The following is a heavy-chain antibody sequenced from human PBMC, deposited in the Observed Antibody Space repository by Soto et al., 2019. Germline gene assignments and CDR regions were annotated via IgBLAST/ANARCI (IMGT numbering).Heavy chain of an antibody. CDR2: INHSGST. Sequence: QVRLQQWGAGLLKPSETLSLTCAVYGGSFSGYYWSWIRQPPGKGLEWIGEINHSGSTNYNPSLKSRVTISVDTSKNQFSLKLSSVTAADTAVYYCARGLVPAASHCFDYWGQGTLVTVSS. J-gene: IGHJ4*02. CDR1: GGSFSGYY. D-gene: IGHD2-2*01. CDR3: ARGLVPAASHCFDY. V-gene: IGHV4-34*01.